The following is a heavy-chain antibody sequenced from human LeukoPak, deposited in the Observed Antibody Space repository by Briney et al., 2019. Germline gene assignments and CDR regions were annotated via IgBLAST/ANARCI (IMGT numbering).Heavy chain of an antibody. CDR3: ARDFPEVPYYFDY. CDR2: ISSSSYI. Sequence: GGSLRLSCAASGFTFSSYSMNWVRQAPGKGLEWVSSISSSSYIYYADSVKGRFTISRDNAKNSLYLQMNSLRAEDTAVYYCARDFPEVPYYFDYWGQGTLVTVSS. J-gene: IGHJ4*02. CDR1: GFTFSSYS. V-gene: IGHV3-21*01.